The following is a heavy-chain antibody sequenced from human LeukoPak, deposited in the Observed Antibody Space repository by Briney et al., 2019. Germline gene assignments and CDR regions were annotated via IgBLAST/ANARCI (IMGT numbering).Heavy chain of an antibody. J-gene: IGHJ4*02. Sequence: GGSLRLSCAASGFTFSNYRMSWVRQAPGKGLEWVSIISVSGGSTYYADSVKGRFTISRDNSKNTLYLQMNSLRAEDTAVYYCAKAYYYGSGSYSTFDYWGQGTLVTVSS. CDR3: AKAYYYGSGSYSTFDY. CDR2: ISVSGGST. D-gene: IGHD3-10*01. V-gene: IGHV3-23*01. CDR1: GFTFSNYR.